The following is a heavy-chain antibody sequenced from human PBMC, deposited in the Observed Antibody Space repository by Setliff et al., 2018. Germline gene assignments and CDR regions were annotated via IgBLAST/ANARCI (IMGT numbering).Heavy chain of an antibody. CDR2: ISVYNGKT. J-gene: IGHJ6*02. D-gene: IGHD3-3*01. V-gene: IGHV1-18*01. CDR1: GYTFTSYG. CDR3: AADQPKEWLRYYYYGMDV. Sequence: GASVKVSCKASGYTFTSYGFSWVRQAPGQGLEWMGWISVYNGKTKYAQKFQGRVTMTTDTSTRTAYMEVASLRSEDTAVYYCAADQPKEWLRYYYYGMDVWGQGTTVTVSS.